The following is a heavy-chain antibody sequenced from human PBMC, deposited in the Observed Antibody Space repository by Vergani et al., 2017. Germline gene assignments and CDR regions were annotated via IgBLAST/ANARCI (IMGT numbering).Heavy chain of an antibody. CDR3: ARSARYLTGTTHYYYYMDV. V-gene: IGHV1-69*02. CDR2: IIPILGIA. Sequence: QVQLVQSGAEVKKPGSSVKVSCKASGGTFSSYTISWVRQAPGQGLEWMGRIIPILGIANYAQKFQGRVTITADKSTSTAYMELSSLRSEDTAVYYCARSARYLTGTTHYYYYMDVGGKGSTVTVSS. D-gene: IGHD1-7*01. CDR1: GGTFSSYT. J-gene: IGHJ6*03.